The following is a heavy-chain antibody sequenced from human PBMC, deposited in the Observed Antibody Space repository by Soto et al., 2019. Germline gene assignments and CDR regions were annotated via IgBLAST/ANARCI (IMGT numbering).Heavy chain of an antibody. CDR3: ARVRALASGSYLYYFDY. D-gene: IGHD1-26*01. CDR2: TYHSGST. J-gene: IGHJ4*02. Sequence: SETRSRTWAVSAYSISSGYYWCFMRQPPGKGLEWIGSTYHSGSTYYNPSLKSRVTISVDTSKNQFSLKLSSVTAADTAVYYCARVRALASGSYLYYFDYWGQGTLVTVAS. V-gene: IGHV4-38-2*01. CDR1: AYSISSGYY.